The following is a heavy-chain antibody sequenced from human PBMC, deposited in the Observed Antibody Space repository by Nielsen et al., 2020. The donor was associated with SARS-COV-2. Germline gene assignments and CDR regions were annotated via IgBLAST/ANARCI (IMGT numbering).Heavy chain of an antibody. Sequence: GGSLRLSCAASGFRFSGYWMHWVRQAPGKGLVWVSRINSDGSDRKYADFVKGRLTISRDNAKNTLYLQMNSLTAEDTAVYYCARGTAAGDYWGQGTLVTVS. CDR1: GFRFSGYW. CDR2: INSDGSDR. J-gene: IGHJ4*02. V-gene: IGHV3-74*01. D-gene: IGHD6-13*01. CDR3: ARGTAAGDY.